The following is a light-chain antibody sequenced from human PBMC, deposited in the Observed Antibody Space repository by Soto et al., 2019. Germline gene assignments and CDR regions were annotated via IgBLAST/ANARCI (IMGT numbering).Light chain of an antibody. CDR1: QSVNSN. V-gene: IGKV3-11*01. Sequence: EIVMTQSPATLSVSPGERATLSCRASQSVNSNLAWYQQKPGQAPRLLIYLASNRAAGVPARFSGSGSGTDFTLTISNVEPEDFAVYYCHQRQSWPRTFGQGTKVDSK. CDR2: LAS. CDR3: HQRQSWPRT. J-gene: IGKJ1*01.